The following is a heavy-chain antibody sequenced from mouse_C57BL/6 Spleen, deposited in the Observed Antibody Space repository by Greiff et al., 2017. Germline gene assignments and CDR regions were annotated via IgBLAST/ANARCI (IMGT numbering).Heavy chain of an antibody. CDR3: TTITTGLAD. CDR2: LAPETGGT. D-gene: IGHD1-2*01. V-gene: IGHV1-15*01. CDR1: GYTFTDYE. Sequence: VQLQQSGAELVRPGASVTLSCTASGYTFTDYELHWVQQTPVHGLAWIGALAPETGGTAYNQKFKGKAILTADKSSSTAYMELRSLTSEDSAVYYCTTITTGLADWGQGTLVTVSA. J-gene: IGHJ3*01.